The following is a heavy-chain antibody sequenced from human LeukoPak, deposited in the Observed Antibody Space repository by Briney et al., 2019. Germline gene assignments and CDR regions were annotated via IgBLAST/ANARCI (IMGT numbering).Heavy chain of an antibody. CDR1: GASISSGYW. CDR2: IYHSGST. D-gene: IGHD3-10*01. CDR3: ARDDTGVIRGIRFHY. J-gene: IGHJ4*02. Sequence: PSETLSLTCAVSGASISSGYWWSWVRQPPGKGLEWIGEIYHSGSTNHNPSLKSRVTISVDNSKSQFSLNLSSVTAADTSVYYCARDDTGVIRGIRFHYWGQGTLVTVSS. V-gene: IGHV4-4*02.